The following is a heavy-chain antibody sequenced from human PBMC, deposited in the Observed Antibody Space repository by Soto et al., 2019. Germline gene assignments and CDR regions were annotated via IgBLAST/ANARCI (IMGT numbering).Heavy chain of an antibody. V-gene: IGHV4-30-2*01. Sequence: SETLSLTCAVSGGSISSGGYSWSWIRQPPGKGLEWIGYIYHSGSTYYNTSLKSQVTISVDRSKNQISMKLSSVTAADTAVYYCASYVDTAMGIAYYFDYWGQGTLVTVSS. D-gene: IGHD5-18*01. CDR3: ASYVDTAMGIAYYFDY. J-gene: IGHJ4*02. CDR1: GGSISSGGYS. CDR2: IYHSGST.